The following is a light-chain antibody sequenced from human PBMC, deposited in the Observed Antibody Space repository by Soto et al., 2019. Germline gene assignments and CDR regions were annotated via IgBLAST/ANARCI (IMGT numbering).Light chain of an antibody. J-gene: IGLJ1*01. CDR3: CSYAAGGPYV. V-gene: IGLV2-23*02. Sequence: QSALTQPASVSGSPGQSITISCTGTSSDVGTYNLVSWYQQHPGKAPKRMIYEVSKRPSGDSDRFSGSKSGNTASLTMSGYKAEDAADYYCCSYAAGGPYVFGPGNKLTVL. CDR2: EVS. CDR1: SSDVGTYNL.